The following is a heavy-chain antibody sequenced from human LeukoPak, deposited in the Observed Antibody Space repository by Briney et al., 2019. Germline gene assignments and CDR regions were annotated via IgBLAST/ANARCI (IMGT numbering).Heavy chain of an antibody. V-gene: IGHV3-11*04. D-gene: IGHD2-2*01. CDR1: GFTFSDYY. Sequence: GGSLRLSCAASGFTFSDYYMSWIRQAPGKGLEWVSYISSSSTTINYADSVKGRFTISRDNARNSLYLQMNSLRDEDTAVYYCARGYCGSTSCAFDYWGQGTLVTVSS. CDR3: ARGYCGSTSCAFDY. CDR2: ISSSSTTI. J-gene: IGHJ4*02.